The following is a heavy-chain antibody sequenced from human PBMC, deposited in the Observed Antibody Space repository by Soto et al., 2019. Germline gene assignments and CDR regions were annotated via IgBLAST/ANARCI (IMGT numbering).Heavy chain of an antibody. CDR1: GYSFTSYW. CDR2: IYPGDSDT. J-gene: IGHJ6*02. CDR3: ARFILWFGELITPLGMDV. D-gene: IGHD3-10*01. V-gene: IGHV5-51*01. Sequence: PGESLKISCKGSGYSFTSYWIGWVRQMPGKGLEWMGIIYPGDSDTRYSPSFQGQVTISADKSISTAYLQWSSLKASDTAMYYCARFILWFGELITPLGMDVCGQGTTVRVSS.